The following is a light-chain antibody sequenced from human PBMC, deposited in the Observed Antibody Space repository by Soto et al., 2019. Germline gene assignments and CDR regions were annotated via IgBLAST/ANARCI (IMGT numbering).Light chain of an antibody. Sequence: DVQMTQTPSTLSASVGDRVTITCRASQSVDSWVAWYQQKPGKAPKLLIHDASTLGSGVPSRFSGSGFGTDFTHTITSLQTDDFATYYCQQYNSYFPYTFGQGTTLEIK. CDR2: DAS. CDR1: QSVDSW. J-gene: IGKJ2*01. CDR3: QQYNSYFPYT. V-gene: IGKV1-5*01.